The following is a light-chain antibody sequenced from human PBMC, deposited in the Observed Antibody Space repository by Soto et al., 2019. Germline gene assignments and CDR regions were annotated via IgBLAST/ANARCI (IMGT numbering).Light chain of an antibody. CDR2: EVS. Sequence: QSALTQPPSASGSPGQSVTISCTGTSSDVGGYNFVSWYQQYPGKAPKLMIYEVSERPSGVPDRFSGSKSANTASLTVSGLQAEDEADYYCSSYAGSNNVVFGGGTKLTVL. V-gene: IGLV2-8*01. CDR3: SSYAGSNNVV. J-gene: IGLJ2*01. CDR1: SSDVGGYNF.